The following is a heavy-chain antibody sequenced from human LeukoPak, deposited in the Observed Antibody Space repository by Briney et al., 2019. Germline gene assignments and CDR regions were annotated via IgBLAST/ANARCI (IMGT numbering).Heavy chain of an antibody. D-gene: IGHD3-9*01. Sequence: PGASVKVSCKASGYTFTRYAISWVRQAPGLGLEWMGWISAYNGKTQYAQKLQGRVTMTTDTSTGTAYMELRSLRSDDTAVYYCARDVTYYDILTGYYKWFDPWGQGTLVTVSS. V-gene: IGHV1-18*01. CDR2: ISAYNGKT. CDR3: ARDVTYYDILTGYYKWFDP. J-gene: IGHJ5*02. CDR1: GYTFTRYA.